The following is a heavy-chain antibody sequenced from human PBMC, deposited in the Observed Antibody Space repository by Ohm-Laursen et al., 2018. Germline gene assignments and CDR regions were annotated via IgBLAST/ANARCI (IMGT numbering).Heavy chain of an antibody. Sequence: GTLSLTCTVSGGSISSYYWSWIRQPPGKGLEWIGYISYSGSTNYNPSLKSRVTISVDTSKNQFSLKLSSVTAADTAVYYCARRDVAIAVVTFDPWGQGILVTVSS. CDR3: ARRDVAIAVVTFDP. D-gene: IGHD6-19*01. J-gene: IGHJ5*02. CDR2: ISYSGST. CDR1: GGSISSYY. V-gene: IGHV4-59*01.